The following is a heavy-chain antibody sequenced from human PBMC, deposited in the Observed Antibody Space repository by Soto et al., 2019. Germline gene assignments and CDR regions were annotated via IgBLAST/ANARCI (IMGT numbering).Heavy chain of an antibody. Sequence: GGSLRLSCAASGFTFSSYAMSWVRQAPGKGLEWVSAISGSGGSTYYADSVKGRFTISRDNSKNTLYLQMNSLRAEDTAVYYCAKATVVVVAAAHYYYGMDVWGQGTTVTVSS. CDR3: AKATVVVVAAAHYYYGMDV. J-gene: IGHJ6*02. D-gene: IGHD2-15*01. CDR2: ISGSGGST. CDR1: GFTFSSYA. V-gene: IGHV3-23*01.